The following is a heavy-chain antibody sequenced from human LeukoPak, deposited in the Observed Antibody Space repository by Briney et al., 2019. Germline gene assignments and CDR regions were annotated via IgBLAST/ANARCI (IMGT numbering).Heavy chain of an antibody. CDR3: AKGRGYSSSTSRYRTFDY. CDR1: GFTFSSYT. V-gene: IGHV3-23*01. Sequence: GGSLRLSCAASGFTFSSYTMICVRQAPRKGLEWVSSISDSGDITYYADSVKGRFTISRDNSKNTLYLQMNSLRAEDTAVYYCAKGRGYSSSTSRYRTFDYWGQGTLVTVSS. J-gene: IGHJ4*02. D-gene: IGHD2-2*01. CDR2: ISDSGDIT.